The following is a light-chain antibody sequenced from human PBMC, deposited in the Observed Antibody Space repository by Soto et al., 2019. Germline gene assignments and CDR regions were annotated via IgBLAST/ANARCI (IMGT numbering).Light chain of an antibody. Sequence: EIVLTQSPGTLSLSPGERATLSCRASQSVSSSYLAWYQQKPGQAPRLLIYGASSRATGIPDRFSGRGSGTDFTLTISRLESEEFAVYYCQQYGSSPFGGGTKVEIK. CDR2: GAS. CDR1: QSVSSSY. J-gene: IGKJ4*01. V-gene: IGKV3-20*01. CDR3: QQYGSSP.